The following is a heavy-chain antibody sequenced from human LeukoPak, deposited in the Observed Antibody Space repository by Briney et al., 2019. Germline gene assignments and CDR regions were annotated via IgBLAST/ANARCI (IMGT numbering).Heavy chain of an antibody. CDR2: IIPIFGTA. CDR1: GGTFSSYA. Sequence: GASVKVSCKASGGTFSSYAISWVRQAPGQGLEWMGGIIPIFGTANYAQKFQGRVTITADESTSTAYMELSSLRSEDTAVYYCARDLVVVVGPTLDYWGQGTLVTVSS. D-gene: IGHD2-15*01. J-gene: IGHJ4*02. CDR3: ARDLVVVVGPTLDY. V-gene: IGHV1-69*13.